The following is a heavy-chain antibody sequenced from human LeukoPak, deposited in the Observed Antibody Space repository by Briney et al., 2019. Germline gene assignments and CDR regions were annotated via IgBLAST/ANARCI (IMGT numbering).Heavy chain of an antibody. D-gene: IGHD3-3*01. CDR2: IIPIFGTA. V-gene: IGHV1-69*13. Sequence: SVKVSCKASGGTFSSYAISWVRQAPGQGLEWMGGIIPIFGTANYAQKFQGRGTITADESTSTAYMELSSLRSEDTAVYYCGRGGEPLRFLEWSYNWGQGTLVTVSS. J-gene: IGHJ4*02. CDR1: GGTFSSYA. CDR3: GRGGEPLRFLEWSYN.